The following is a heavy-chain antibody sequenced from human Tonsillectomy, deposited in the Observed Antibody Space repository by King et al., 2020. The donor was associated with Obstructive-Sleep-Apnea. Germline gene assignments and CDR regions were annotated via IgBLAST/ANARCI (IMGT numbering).Heavy chain of an antibody. CDR1: GFTFSDHY. V-gene: IGHV3-11*06. J-gene: IGHJ5*02. Sequence: VKLVESGGGLVKPGGSLRLSCAASGFTFSDHYMSWIRQAPGKGLEWISYISSSSTYTNYADSVMGRFTISRENTKNSLYLQMKSLRAEDTAVYYCARVAGNDIWSGKNWFDPWGQGTLVTVSS. CDR2: ISSSSTYT. CDR3: ARVAGNDIWSGKNWFDP. D-gene: IGHD3-3*01.